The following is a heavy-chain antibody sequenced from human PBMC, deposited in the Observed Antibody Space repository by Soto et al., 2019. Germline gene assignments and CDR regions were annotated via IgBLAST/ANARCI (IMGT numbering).Heavy chain of an antibody. Sequence: GGSLRLSCAASVFTFSSYAMSWVRQAPGKGLEWVSAISGSGGSTYYADSVKGRFTISRDNSKNTLYLQMNSLRAEDTAVYYCASKFSGGATATIVAFDIWGQGTMVTVSS. D-gene: IGHD4-17*01. CDR3: ASKFSGGATATIVAFDI. J-gene: IGHJ3*02. V-gene: IGHV3-23*01. CDR1: VFTFSSYA. CDR2: ISGSGGST.